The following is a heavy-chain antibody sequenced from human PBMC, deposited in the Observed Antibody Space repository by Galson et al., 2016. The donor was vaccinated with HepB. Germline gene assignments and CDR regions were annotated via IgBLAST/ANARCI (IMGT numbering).Heavy chain of an antibody. V-gene: IGHV4-28*01. CDR2: IHYSGST. CDR3: ARLTDSSGGTTPNWYFDL. J-gene: IGHJ2*01. CDR1: GYSISSSNR. D-gene: IGHD6-19*01. Sequence: SETLSLTCAVSGYSISSSNRWGWIRQPPGRGLEWIGNIHYSGSTHHNPSLKSRVTMSADTSKNEFSLKLRSVTAVDTAVYYCARLTDSSGGTTPNWYFDLWGRGTLVTVSS.